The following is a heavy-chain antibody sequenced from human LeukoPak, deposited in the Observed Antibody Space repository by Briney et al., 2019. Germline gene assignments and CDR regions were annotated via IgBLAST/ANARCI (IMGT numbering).Heavy chain of an antibody. CDR2: VSGSGGTT. CDR1: GFTFSSYA. CDR3: ACSIVRGVIVWGTDY. J-gene: IGHJ4*02. D-gene: IGHD3-10*01. Sequence: GESLRLSCAASGFTFSSYAMSWVRQAPGKGLEWVSSVSGSGGTTYYADSVKGRFTISRDNSKNTLYLQMNSLRAEDTAVYYCACSIVRGVIVWGTDYWVQGTLVSVCS. V-gene: IGHV3-23*01.